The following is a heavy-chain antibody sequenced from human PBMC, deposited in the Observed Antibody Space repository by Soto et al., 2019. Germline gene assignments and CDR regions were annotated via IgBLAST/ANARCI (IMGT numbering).Heavy chain of an antibody. Sequence: EVQLVESGGGLVQPGGSLRLSCAASGFTFSSYSMNWVRQAPGKGLEWVSYISSSSSTIYYADSVKGRFTISRDNANNSLYLQMNSLRDEDTAVYYCARVGCSGGSCYPYYYYYGMDVWGKGTTVTVSS. CDR1: GFTFSSYS. CDR2: ISSSSSTI. V-gene: IGHV3-48*02. J-gene: IGHJ6*04. D-gene: IGHD2-15*01. CDR3: ARVGCSGGSCYPYYYYYGMDV.